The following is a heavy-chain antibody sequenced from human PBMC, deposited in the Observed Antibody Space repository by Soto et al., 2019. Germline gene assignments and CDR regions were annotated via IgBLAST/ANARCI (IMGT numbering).Heavy chain of an antibody. CDR2: ISGSGGST. CDR1: GFTFSSYA. Sequence: GGSLRLSCAASGFTFSSYAMSWVRQAPGKGLEWVSAISGSGGSTYYADSVKGRFTISRDNSKNTLYLQMNSLRAEDTAVYYCAKEGGDIVVVPAAMLERWFDPWGQGTLVTVSS. CDR3: AKEGGDIVVVPAAMLERWFDP. V-gene: IGHV3-23*01. D-gene: IGHD2-2*01. J-gene: IGHJ5*02.